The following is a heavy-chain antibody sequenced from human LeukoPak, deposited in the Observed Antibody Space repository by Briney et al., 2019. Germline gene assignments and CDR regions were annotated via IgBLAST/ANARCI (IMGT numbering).Heavy chain of an antibody. CDR1: GGSFNSGGYY. Sequence: NPSETLSLTCTVSGGSFNSGGYYWSWIRQLPGKGLEWIGHIYYSGTTYYNPSLKSRVTISLDTSKNQFSLKLSSVTAADTALYYCAREAYCGGDCYSSWFDPWGQGTLVTVSS. J-gene: IGHJ5*02. V-gene: IGHV4-31*03. CDR3: AREAYCGGDCYSSWFDP. CDR2: IYYSGTT. D-gene: IGHD2-21*02.